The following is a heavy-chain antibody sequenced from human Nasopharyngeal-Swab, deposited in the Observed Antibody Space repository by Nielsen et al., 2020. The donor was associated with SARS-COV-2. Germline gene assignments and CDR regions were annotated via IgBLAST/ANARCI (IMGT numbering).Heavy chain of an antibody. Sequence: GESLKISCAASGFTFSSYAMSWVRQAPGKGLEWVSAISGSGGSTYYADSVKGRFTISRDNSKNTLYLQMNSLRAEDTAVYYCAKDDEAEGIARAFDIWGQGTMVTVSS. V-gene: IGHV3-23*01. CDR2: ISGSGGST. J-gene: IGHJ3*02. CDR3: AKDDEAEGIARAFDI. CDR1: GFTFSSYA. D-gene: IGHD6-13*01.